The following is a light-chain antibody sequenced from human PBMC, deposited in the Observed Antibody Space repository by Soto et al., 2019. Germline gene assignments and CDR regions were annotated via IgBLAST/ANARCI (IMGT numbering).Light chain of an antibody. Sequence: HSVLTQPPSASRSPGQRVTIYCSGSSSNIGSNYVYWYQQLPGTAPKLLIYRNNQRPSGVPDRFSGSKSGTSASLAISGLRSEDEADYYCAAWDDSLSGYVFGTGNKVTVL. CDR3: AAWDDSLSGYV. CDR2: RNN. CDR1: SSNIGSNY. J-gene: IGLJ1*01. V-gene: IGLV1-47*01.